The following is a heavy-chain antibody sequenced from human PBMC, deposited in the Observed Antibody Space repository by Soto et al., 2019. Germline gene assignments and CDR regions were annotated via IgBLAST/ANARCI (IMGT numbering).Heavy chain of an antibody. V-gene: IGHV4-59*01. CDR3: ARGRYGSGSPIDY. CDR1: GGSISSYY. Sequence: SETLSLTCTVSGGSISSYYWSWIRQPPGKGLEWIGYIYYSGSTNYNPSLKSRVTISVDTSKNQFSLKLSSVTAADTAVYYCARGRYGSGSPIDYWGQGTLVTVSS. CDR2: IYYSGST. D-gene: IGHD3-10*01. J-gene: IGHJ4*02.